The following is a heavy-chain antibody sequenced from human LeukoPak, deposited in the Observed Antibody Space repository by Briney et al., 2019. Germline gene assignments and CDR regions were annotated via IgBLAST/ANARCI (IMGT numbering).Heavy chain of an antibody. D-gene: IGHD3-10*01. CDR3: AKITSGFGLVGL. CDR1: GYSISSGYC. J-gene: IGHJ2*01. Sequence: SETLSLTCAVSGYSISSGYCWGWIRQPPGKGLEWIGSIYHSGSTYYNPSLKSRVTISVDTSKNQFSLKLSSVTAADTAVHYCAKITSGFGLVGLWGRGTLVTVSS. V-gene: IGHV4-38-2*01. CDR2: IYHSGST.